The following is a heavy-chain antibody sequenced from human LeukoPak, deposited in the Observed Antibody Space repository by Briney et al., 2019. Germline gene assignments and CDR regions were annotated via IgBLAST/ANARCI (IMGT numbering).Heavy chain of an antibody. Sequence: GGSLRLSCAASGFTFTSFSLNWVRQAPGKGLEWVSYISSASNTTHYADSVKGRFTISRDNAKNSLYLQMNSLRAEDTAVYYCARGPQAGEWLRFWGQGTLVTVSS. CDR2: ISSASNTT. V-gene: IGHV3-48*04. CDR3: ARGPQAGEWLRF. J-gene: IGHJ4*02. CDR1: GFTFTSFS. D-gene: IGHD3-3*01.